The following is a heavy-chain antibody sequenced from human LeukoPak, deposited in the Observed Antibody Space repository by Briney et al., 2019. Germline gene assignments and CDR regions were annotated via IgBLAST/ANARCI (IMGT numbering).Heavy chain of an antibody. V-gene: IGHV4-39*01. CDR3: ARGIRLEVDYDSSGYYYDWYFDL. Sequence: KTSETLSLTCTVSGGSISSSSYYWGWIRQPPGKGLEWIGSIYYSGSTYYNPSLESRVTISVDTSKNQFSLKLSSVTAADTAVYYCARGIRLEVDYDSSGYYYDWYFDLWGRGTLVTVSS. D-gene: IGHD3-22*01. J-gene: IGHJ2*01. CDR2: IYYSGST. CDR1: GGSISSSSYY.